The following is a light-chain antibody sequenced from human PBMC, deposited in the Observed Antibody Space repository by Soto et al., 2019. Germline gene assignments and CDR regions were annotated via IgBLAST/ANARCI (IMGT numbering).Light chain of an antibody. V-gene: IGLV2-14*03. J-gene: IGLJ2*01. CDR3: SSYTSASTVV. CDR1: SSDIGGYNY. CDR2: DVS. Sequence: ALTQPASVSGSPGQSITISCPGTSSDIGGYNYVSWYQRHPGKAPKLMIYDVSNRPSGVSNRFSGSKSGNTASLTISGLQSEDEADYYCSSYTSASTVVFGGGTKLTVL.